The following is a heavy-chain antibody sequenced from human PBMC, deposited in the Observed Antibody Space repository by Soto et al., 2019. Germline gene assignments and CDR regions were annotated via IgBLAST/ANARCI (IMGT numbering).Heavy chain of an antibody. Sequence: GGSLRLSCAASGFTFSSYSMNWVRQAPGKGLEWVSSISSSSSYIYYADSVKGRFTISRDNAKNSLYLQMNSLRAEDTAVYYCARSLDDIVVVPAAAQQRTNWFDPWGQGTLVTVSS. J-gene: IGHJ5*02. D-gene: IGHD2-2*01. CDR1: GFTFSSYS. V-gene: IGHV3-21*01. CDR3: ARSLDDIVVVPAAAQQRTNWFDP. CDR2: ISSSSSYI.